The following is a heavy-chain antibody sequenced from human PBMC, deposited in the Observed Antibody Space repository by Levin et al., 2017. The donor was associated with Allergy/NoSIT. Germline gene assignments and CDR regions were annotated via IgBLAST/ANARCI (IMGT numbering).Heavy chain of an antibody. Sequence: LSLTCAASGFTFSSYAMSWVRQAPGKGLEWVSAISGSGGSTYYADSVKGRFTISRDNSKNTLYLQMNSLRAEDTAVYYCAKHIVVVTAILGWYFDLWGRGTLVTVSS. CDR2: ISGSGGST. CDR1: GFTFSSYA. J-gene: IGHJ2*01. D-gene: IGHD2-21*02. CDR3: AKHIVVVTAILGWYFDL. V-gene: IGHV3-23*01.